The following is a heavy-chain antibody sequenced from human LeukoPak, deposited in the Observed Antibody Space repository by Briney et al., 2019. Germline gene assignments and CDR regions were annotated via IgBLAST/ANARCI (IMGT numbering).Heavy chain of an antibody. J-gene: IGHJ3*02. CDR2: IKSKTDGGTT. D-gene: IGHD3-22*01. Sequence: PGGSLRLSCAASGFTFSNAWMSWVRRAPGKGLEWVGRIKSKTDGGTTDYAAPVKGRFTISRDDSKNTLYLQMNSLKTEDTAVYYCTTRWYYDSSGYYRYAFDIWGQGTMVTVSS. V-gene: IGHV3-15*01. CDR1: GFTFSNAW. CDR3: TTRWYYDSSGYYRYAFDI.